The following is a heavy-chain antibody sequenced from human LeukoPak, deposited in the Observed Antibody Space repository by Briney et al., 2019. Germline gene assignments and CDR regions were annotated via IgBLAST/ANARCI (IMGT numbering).Heavy chain of an antibody. J-gene: IGHJ3*02. V-gene: IGHV1-69*13. D-gene: IGHD1-26*01. Sequence: SVKVSCKASGGTFSSYAIGWVRQAPGQGLEWMGGIIPIFGTANYAQKFQGRVTITADESTSTAYMELSSLRSEDTAVYYCAREIVGATMSAFDIWGQGTMVTVSS. CDR3: AREIVGATMSAFDI. CDR2: IIPIFGTA. CDR1: GGTFSSYA.